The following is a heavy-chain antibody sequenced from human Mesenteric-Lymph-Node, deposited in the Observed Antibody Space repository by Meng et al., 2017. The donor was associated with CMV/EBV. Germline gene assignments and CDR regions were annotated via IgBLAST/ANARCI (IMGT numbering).Heavy chain of an antibody. CDR1: SIRSSNW. CDR2: IYHSGST. D-gene: IGHD3-22*01. J-gene: IGHJ4*02. V-gene: IGHV4-4*02. Sequence: SIRSSNWWSWVRQPPGKGLEWIGEIYHSGSTNYNPSLKSRVTISVDKSKNQFSLKLSSVTAADTAVYYCVRGAYYYDSSGYYYYFDYWGQGTLVTVSS. CDR3: VRGAYYYDSSGYYYYFDY.